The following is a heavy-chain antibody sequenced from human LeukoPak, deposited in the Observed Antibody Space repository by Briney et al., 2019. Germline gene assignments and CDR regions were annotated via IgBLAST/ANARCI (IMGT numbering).Heavy chain of an antibody. J-gene: IGHJ4*02. CDR3: AKMLYSSSIRNFDY. D-gene: IGHD2-8*01. V-gene: IGHV3-23*01. Sequence: GGSLRLSCAASGFTFSSYAMSWFRQAPGKGLDWVSAISGSGGSTYYADSVKGRFTISRDNSKNTLYLQMNSLRAEDTAVYYCAKMLYSSSIRNFDYWGQGTLVTVSS. CDR1: GFTFSSYA. CDR2: ISGSGGST.